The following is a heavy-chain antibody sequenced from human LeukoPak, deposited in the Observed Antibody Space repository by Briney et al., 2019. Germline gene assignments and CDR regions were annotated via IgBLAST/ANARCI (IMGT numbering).Heavy chain of an antibody. D-gene: IGHD3-10*01. CDR2: IRYDGSNK. CDR1: GFTFSSYG. CDR3: ATTLLWFGELLSAFDI. V-gene: IGHV3-30*02. Sequence: PGGSLRLSCAASGFTFSSYGMHWVRQAPGKGLEWVAFIRYDGSNKYYADSVKGRFTISRDNSKNTLYLQTNSLRAEDTAVYYCATTLLWFGELLSAFDIWGQGTMVTVSS. J-gene: IGHJ3*02.